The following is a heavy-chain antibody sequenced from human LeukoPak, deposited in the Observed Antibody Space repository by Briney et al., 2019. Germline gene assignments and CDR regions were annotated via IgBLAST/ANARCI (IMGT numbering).Heavy chain of an antibody. J-gene: IGHJ4*02. CDR2: ISYGGSNK. CDR1: GFTFSSYA. Sequence: GRSLRLSCAASGFTFSSYAMHWVRQAPGKGLEWVAVISYGGSNKYYADSVKGRFTISRDNSKNTLYLQMNSLRAEDTAVYYCARESGSYSSSYRFDSWGQGTLVTVSS. D-gene: IGHD6-6*01. V-gene: IGHV3-30*04. CDR3: ARESGSYSSSYRFDS.